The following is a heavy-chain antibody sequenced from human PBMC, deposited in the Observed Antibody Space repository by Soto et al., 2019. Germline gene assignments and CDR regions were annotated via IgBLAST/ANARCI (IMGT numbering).Heavy chain of an antibody. CDR1: GFTFGNYW. V-gene: IGHV3-74*01. CDR2: MTADGRTV. CDR3: ARAEVDF. J-gene: IGHJ4*02. Sequence: PGGSLRLSCITSGFTFGNYWMHWIRQTPGRGPEWVSRMTADGRTVQYANSVEGRFTVSRDNAKDTLYLQMNNLRVEDTALYYCARAEVDFWGPGTLVTSPQ.